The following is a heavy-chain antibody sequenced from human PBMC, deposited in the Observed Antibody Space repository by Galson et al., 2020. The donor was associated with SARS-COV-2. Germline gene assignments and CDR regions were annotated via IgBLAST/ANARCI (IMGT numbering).Heavy chain of an antibody. J-gene: IGHJ3*02. CDR2: ISWNSGMI. Sequence: GGSLRLSCATSGFTFDDYAMNWVRQAPGKGLEWVSGISWNSGMITYADSVTGRFIISRDNAKNSLYLQMNNLRTEDTALYYCFVDSSGDWSDAFDMWGQGTMVTFSS. V-gene: IGHV3-9*01. CDR3: FVDSSGDWSDAFDM. CDR1: GFTFDDYA. D-gene: IGHD3-22*01.